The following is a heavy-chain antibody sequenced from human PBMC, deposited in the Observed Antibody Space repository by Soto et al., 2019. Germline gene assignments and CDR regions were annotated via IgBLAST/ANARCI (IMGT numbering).Heavy chain of an antibody. J-gene: IGHJ4*01. CDR3: TTDSYITVTPVRLDY. CDR1: GFTFSNAW. CDR2: VKSKTHGSTT. Sequence: EVQLVESGGGLVKPGGSLPLSCAASGFTFSNAWINWVRQAPGKGLEWVGRVKSKTHGSTTDFAASVKGRFAISRDDSISMAFMRMNSLKIEDTAVYYCTTDSYITVTPVRLDYWGHGTLVTVSS. D-gene: IGHD4-4*01. V-gene: IGHV3-15*07.